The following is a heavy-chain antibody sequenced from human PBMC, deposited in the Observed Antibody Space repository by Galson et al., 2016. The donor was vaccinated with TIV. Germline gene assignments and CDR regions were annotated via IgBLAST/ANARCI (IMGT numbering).Heavy chain of an antibody. CDR1: GYTFTNFY. D-gene: IGHD2/OR15-2a*01. J-gene: IGHJ4*02. CDR3: ARHRHFGPDY. CDR2: INANGGST. Sequence: SVKVSCKASGYTFTNFYTHWVRQAPGQGLEWMGMINANGGSTRYEENFQGRVTMTTDTSTSTVYMEMSSLRSEDTAVYYCARHRHFGPDYWGQGTLVTVSS. V-gene: IGHV1-46*01.